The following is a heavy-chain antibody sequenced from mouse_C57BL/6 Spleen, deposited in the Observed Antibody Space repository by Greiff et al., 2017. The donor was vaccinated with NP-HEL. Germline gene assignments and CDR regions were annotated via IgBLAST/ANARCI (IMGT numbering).Heavy chain of an antibody. J-gene: IGHJ2*01. D-gene: IGHD4-1*01. CDR1: GYSITSDY. V-gene: IGHV3-8*01. CDR2: ISYSGST. Sequence: DVQLQESGPGLAKPSQTLSLTCSVTGYSITSDYWNWIRKFPGNNLEYMGYISYSGSTYYTPSLTSRIFITRDTSNNQYYLQLNSVTTEDTATYYCARSANWAFDYWGQCTTLTVSS. CDR3: ARSANWAFDY.